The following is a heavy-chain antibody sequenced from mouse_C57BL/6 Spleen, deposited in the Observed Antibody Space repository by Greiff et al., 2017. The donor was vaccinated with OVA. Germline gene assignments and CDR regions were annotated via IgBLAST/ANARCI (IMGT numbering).Heavy chain of an antibody. CDR1: GFSLTSYG. D-gene: IGHD2-4*01. J-gene: IGHJ3*01. CDR3: ARKTMITTGWFAY. CDR2: IWSGGST. V-gene: IGHV2-2*01. Sequence: VQLKESGPGLVQPSQSLSITCTVSGFSLTSYGVHWVRQSPGKGLEWLGVIWSGGSTDYNAAFISRLSISKDNSKSQVFFKMNSLQADDTAIYYCARKTMITTGWFAYWGQGTLVTVSA.